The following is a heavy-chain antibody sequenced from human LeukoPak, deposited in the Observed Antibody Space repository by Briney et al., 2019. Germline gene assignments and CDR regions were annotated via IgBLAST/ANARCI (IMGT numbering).Heavy chain of an antibody. V-gene: IGHV3-21*01. D-gene: IGHD1-14*01. CDR3: ARWDRFHGV. CDR2: VSSSSSYI. J-gene: IGHJ4*02. Sequence: GVLRLSCAASGFTSSSYSMNWVRQAPGKGLEWVSSVSSSSSYIYYANSVKGRFTISRDNAKTSLYLQMNSLGVEDTAVYYCARWDRFHGVWGQGTLVTVSS. CDR1: GFTSSSYS.